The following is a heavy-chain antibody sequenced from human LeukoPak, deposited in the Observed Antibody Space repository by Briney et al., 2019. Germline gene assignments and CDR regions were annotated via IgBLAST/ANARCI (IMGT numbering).Heavy chain of an antibody. D-gene: IGHD3-22*01. J-gene: IGHJ4*02. Sequence: ASVKVSCKAAGGTFSSYAISWVRQARGQGLEWMGRIIPILGIANYAQKFQGRVTITADKSTSTAYMELSSLRSEDTAVYYCARGHLGYYDSSGYRFDYWGQGTLVTVSS. CDR3: ARGHLGYYDSSGYRFDY. CDR2: IIPILGIA. V-gene: IGHV1-69*04. CDR1: GGTFSSYA.